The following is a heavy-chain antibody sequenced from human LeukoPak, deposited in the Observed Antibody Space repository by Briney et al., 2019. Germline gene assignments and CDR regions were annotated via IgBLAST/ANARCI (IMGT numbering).Heavy chain of an antibody. J-gene: IGHJ5*02. D-gene: IGHD4/OR15-4a*01. CDR1: GYIFTSYY. CDR2: INPSGGGT. V-gene: IGHV1-46*01. Sequence: ASVKVSCKASGYIFTSYYMHWVRQAPGQGLDWMGIINPSGGGTSYAQKFQGRVTMTRDTSTSTAYMELSSLRSEDTAVYYCARDLGAQTMVFFDPWGQGTLVTVSS. CDR3: ARDLGAQTMVFFDP.